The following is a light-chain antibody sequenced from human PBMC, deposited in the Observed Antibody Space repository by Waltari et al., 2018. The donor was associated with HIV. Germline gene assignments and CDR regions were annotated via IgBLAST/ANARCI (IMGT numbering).Light chain of an antibody. CDR3: QRYDRAPYT. CDR2: ATS. J-gene: IGKJ2*01. V-gene: IGKV1-27*01. CDR1: QAIGSV. Sequence: DVQMTQSPYSLSASVGDRVAITCRASQAIGSVLAWYQQKPGKVPKRLSYATSTLQSGVPSRFSGSGSGSDFTLTITSLPTEDFAFYYCQRYDRAPYTFGPGTKLELK.